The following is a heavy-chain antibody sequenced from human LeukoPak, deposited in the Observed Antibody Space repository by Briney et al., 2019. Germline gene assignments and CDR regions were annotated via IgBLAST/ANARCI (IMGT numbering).Heavy chain of an antibody. CDR2: IIPIFGTA. V-gene: IGHV1-69*13. Sequence: SVKVSCKASGYTFTGYYMHWVRQAPGQGLEWMGGIIPIFGTANYAQKFQGRVTITADESTSTAYMELSSLRSGDTAVYYCARRTGDYYYYYMDVWGKGTTVTVSS. J-gene: IGHJ6*03. CDR1: GYTFTGYY. CDR3: ARRTGDYYYYYMDV.